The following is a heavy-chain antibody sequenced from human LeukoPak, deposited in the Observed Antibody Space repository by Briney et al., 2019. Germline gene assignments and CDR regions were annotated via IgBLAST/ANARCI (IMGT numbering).Heavy chain of an antibody. D-gene: IGHD4-17*01. CDR2: ISAYNGNT. V-gene: IGHV1-18*01. Sequence: ASVKVSCKASGYIFTSYGISWVRQAPGQGLEWTGWISAYNGNTNYTQKLQGRVTMTTDTSTSTAYMELRSLRSDDTAVYYCARDSPWGTTVTSVRFDYWGQGTLVTVSS. CDR1: GYIFTSYG. CDR3: ARDSPWGTTVTSVRFDY. J-gene: IGHJ4*02.